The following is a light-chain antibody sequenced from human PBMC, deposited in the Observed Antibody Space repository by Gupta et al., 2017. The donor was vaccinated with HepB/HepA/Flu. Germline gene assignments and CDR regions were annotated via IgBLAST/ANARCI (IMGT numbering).Light chain of an antibody. J-gene: IGKJ1*01. V-gene: IGKV1-27*01. Sequence: DIQMTQSPSSLSVSVGDRVTITCRASQDIGKSLAWYQQKPGKIPRLLIYTVSTLQSGVPSRFSGSGSGTDFTLTISSLQPEDFATYYCQKYDSARTFGQGTNVEIK. CDR1: QDIGKS. CDR2: TVS. CDR3: QKYDSART.